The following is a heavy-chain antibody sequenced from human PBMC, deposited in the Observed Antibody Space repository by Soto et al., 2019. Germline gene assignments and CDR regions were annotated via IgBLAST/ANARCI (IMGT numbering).Heavy chain of an antibody. J-gene: IGHJ4*02. CDR3: AGSEWLPRRGFAY. D-gene: IGHD6-19*01. V-gene: IGHV1-3*01. CDR2: INAGNRNT. Sequence: QVQLVQSGAEVKKPGASVKVSCKASGYTFTSYAIHWVRQAPGQRLEWMGWINAGNRNTKYSQKFQGRVTITRDTSASTAYMELSSLRSEDTAVYYCAGSEWLPRRGFAYWGQGTLVTVSS. CDR1: GYTFTSYA.